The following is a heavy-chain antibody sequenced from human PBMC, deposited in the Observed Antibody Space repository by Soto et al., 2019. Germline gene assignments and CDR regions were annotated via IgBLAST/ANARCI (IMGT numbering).Heavy chain of an antibody. CDR1: GFTFSTYG. J-gene: IGHJ6*02. D-gene: IGHD2-15*01. Sequence: QPGGSLRLSCAASGFTFSTYGMHWVRQAPGKGLEWVAVISSDGSNKYYADSVKGRFTISRDNSKNTLDLQMNSLRAEDTAVYYCAFSLSGIYYYYGMDVWGQGTTVTVSS. V-gene: IGHV3-30*03. CDR2: ISSDGSNK. CDR3: AFSLSGIYYYYGMDV.